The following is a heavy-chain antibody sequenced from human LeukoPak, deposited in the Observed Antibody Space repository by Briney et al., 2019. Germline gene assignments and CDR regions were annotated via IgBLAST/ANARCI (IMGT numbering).Heavy chain of an antibody. CDR3: ARGGPNHGFDY. J-gene: IGHJ4*02. CDR1: GYTFTSYW. V-gene: IGHV1-2*07. CDR2: VITNNGDT. D-gene: IGHD1-14*01. Sequence: GASVKVSCKASGYTFTSYWMHWVRQAPGQGLEWMGWVITNNGDTKYAHKYRGRVTMTRDTSINTVYMELSMVTSDDTAMYYCARGGPNHGFDYWGQGILVTVSS.